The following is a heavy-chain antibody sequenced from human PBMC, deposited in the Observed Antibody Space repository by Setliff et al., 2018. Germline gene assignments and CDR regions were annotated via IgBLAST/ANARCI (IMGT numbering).Heavy chain of an antibody. CDR3: ARHSSGWFFDY. V-gene: IGHV3-48*04. CDR2: ISSSGSTI. Sequence: GGSLRLSCAASGFTFSSLWMSWVRQAPGKGLEWVSYISSSGSTIYYVDSVKGRFTISRDNAKNSLYLQMNSLRAEDTAVYYCARHSSGWFFDYWGQGTPVTVSS. D-gene: IGHD6-19*01. J-gene: IGHJ4*02. CDR1: GFTFSSLW.